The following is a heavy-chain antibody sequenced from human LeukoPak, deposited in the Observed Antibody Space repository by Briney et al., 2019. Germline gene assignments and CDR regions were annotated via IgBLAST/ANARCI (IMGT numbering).Heavy chain of an antibody. V-gene: IGHV3-30*02. J-gene: IGHJ5*02. CDR3: AKTRRAAVNWFDP. CDR1: GFTFSSYG. CDR2: IRYDGSNK. Sequence: PGGSLRLSCAASGFTFSSYGMHWVRQAPGKGLEWVAFIRYDGSNKYYADSVKGRFTISRDNSKNTLYLQMNSLRAEDTAVYYCAKTRRAAVNWFDPWGQGTLVTASS. D-gene: IGHD2-15*01.